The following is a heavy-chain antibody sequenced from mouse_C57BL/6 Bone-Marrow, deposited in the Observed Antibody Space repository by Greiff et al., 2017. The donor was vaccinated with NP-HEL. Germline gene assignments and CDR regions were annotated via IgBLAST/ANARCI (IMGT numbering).Heavy chain of an antibody. CDR3: ARPGDYDEGDYFDY. CDR2: ISSGSSTI. D-gene: IGHD2-4*01. J-gene: IGHJ2*01. Sequence: EVQGVESGGGLVKPGGSLKLSCAASGFTFSDYGMHWVRQAPEKGLEWVAYISSGSSTIYYADTVKGRFTISRDNAKNTLFLQMTSLRSEDTAMYYCARPGDYDEGDYFDYWGQGTTLTVSS. CDR1: GFTFSDYG. V-gene: IGHV5-17*01.